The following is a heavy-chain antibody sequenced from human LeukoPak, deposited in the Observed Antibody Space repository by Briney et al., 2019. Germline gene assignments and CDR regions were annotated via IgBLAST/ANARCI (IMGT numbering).Heavy chain of an antibody. CDR1: GGSISSGSYY. J-gene: IGHJ5*02. CDR2: IYTSGST. CDR3: AREAEQWLVGWFDP. Sequence: PSETPSLTCTVSGGSISSGSYYWSWIRQPAGKGLEWIGRIYTSGSTNYNPSLKSRVTISVDTSKNQFSLKLSSVTAADTAVYYCAREAEQWLVGWFDPWGQGTLVTVSS. V-gene: IGHV4-61*02. D-gene: IGHD6-19*01.